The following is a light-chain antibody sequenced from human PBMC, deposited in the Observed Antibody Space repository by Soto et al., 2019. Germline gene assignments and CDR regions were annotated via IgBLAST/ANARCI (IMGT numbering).Light chain of an antibody. J-gene: IGLJ1*01. CDR1: SSDLDGYNY. CDR3: GSYTDTTYV. CDR2: EVS. Sequence: QSALTQPASVSGSPGQSITISCTGTSSDLDGYNYVSWYQYHPGKAPQLIIYEVSNRPSGVSHRFSASASGSTASLTISGLQAEDEAEYYCGSYTDTTYVFGTGTKLTVL. V-gene: IGLV2-14*01.